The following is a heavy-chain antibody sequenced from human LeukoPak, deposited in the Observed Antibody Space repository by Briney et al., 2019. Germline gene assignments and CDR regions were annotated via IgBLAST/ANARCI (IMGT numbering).Heavy chain of an antibody. Sequence: ASVKVSCKASGYTFTSYYMHWVRQPPGQGLEWMEIINPSGGSTSKAQKFHGRVTMTRDMSKSTVYMELISLRSEDAAVYYCARTRRKREVVPARWFDPWGQGTLVTVSS. V-gene: IGHV1-46*01. J-gene: IGHJ5*02. CDR2: INPSGGST. CDR3: ARTRRKREVVPARWFDP. CDR1: GYTFTSYY. D-gene: IGHD2-2*01.